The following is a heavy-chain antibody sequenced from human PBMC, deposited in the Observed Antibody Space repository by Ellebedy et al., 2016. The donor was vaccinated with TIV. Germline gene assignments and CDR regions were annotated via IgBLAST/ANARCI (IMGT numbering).Heavy chain of an antibody. V-gene: IGHV1-3*01. CDR2: INAGNGNT. D-gene: IGHD3-16*01. CDR1: GYTFTSYA. Sequence: AASVKVSCKASGYTFTSYAMHWVRQAPGQRLEWMGWINAGNGNTKHSQKFQGRVTLTRDTSASTAYMELSSLRSEDTAVYYCARDWGWGGYYWGQGTLVTVSS. CDR3: ARDWGWGGYY. J-gene: IGHJ4*02.